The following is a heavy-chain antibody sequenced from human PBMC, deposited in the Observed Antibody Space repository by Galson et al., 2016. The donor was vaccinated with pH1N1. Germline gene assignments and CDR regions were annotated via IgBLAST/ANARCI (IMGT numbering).Heavy chain of an antibody. Sequence: SVKVSCKASGDTFTSYAMHWVRQAPGQRLEWMGWINAGNGIPKYLQRFQGRVTITRDTSASTAYMELSSLRSEDTAVYYCASSYYYDSSGYTDWGQGTLVTVSS. V-gene: IGHV1-3*01. CDR2: INAGNGIP. CDR3: ASSYYYDSSGYTD. J-gene: IGHJ4*02. CDR1: GDTFTSYA. D-gene: IGHD3-22*01.